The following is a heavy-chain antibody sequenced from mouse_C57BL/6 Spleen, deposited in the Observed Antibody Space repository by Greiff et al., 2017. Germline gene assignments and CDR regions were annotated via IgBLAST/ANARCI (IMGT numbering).Heavy chain of an antibody. CDR3: ARSGDYDGEMDY. V-gene: IGHV1-76*01. D-gene: IGHD2-4*01. CDR1: GYTFTDYY. J-gene: IGHJ4*01. CDR2: IYPGSGNT. Sequence: VQLQQSGAELVRPGASVKLSCKASGYTFTDYYINWVKQRPGQGLEWIARIYPGSGNTYYNEKFKGKATLTAEKSSSTAYMQLSSLTSEDSAVYCCARSGDYDGEMDYWGQGTSVTVSS.